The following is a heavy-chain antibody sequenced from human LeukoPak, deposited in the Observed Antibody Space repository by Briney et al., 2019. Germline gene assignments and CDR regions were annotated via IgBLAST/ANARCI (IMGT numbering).Heavy chain of an antibody. V-gene: IGHV3-7*04. CDR2: INQDGSEK. CDR1: GFTFSNYW. J-gene: IGHJ4*02. Sequence: PGGSLRLSCVVSGFTFSNYWMNWVRQAPGKGLEWVASINQDGSEKYYVDSVRGRFTISRDNARNSLYLQMHGLRAEDTAVYYCARGSDVYDSSGYGNDYWGQGTLVTVSS. CDR3: ARGSDVYDSSGYGNDY. D-gene: IGHD3-22*01.